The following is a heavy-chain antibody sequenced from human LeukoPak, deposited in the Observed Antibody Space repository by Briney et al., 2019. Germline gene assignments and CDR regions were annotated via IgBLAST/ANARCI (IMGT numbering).Heavy chain of an antibody. J-gene: IGHJ3*02. D-gene: IGHD5-18*01. CDR2: IYTSGST. V-gene: IGHV4-61*02. CDR3: ARDTAWRAFAI. CDR1: GGSISSGSYY. Sequence: SQTLSLTCSVSGGSISSGSYYWSWIRQPAGKGLEWIGRIYTSGSTNYNPSLKSRVTISVDTSKNQFSLKLSSVTTADTAVYYCARDTAWRAFAIWGQGTMVTVSS.